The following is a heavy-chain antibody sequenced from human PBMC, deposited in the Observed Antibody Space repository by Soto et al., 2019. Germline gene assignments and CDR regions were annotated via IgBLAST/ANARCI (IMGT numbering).Heavy chain of an antibody. J-gene: IGHJ6*02. V-gene: IGHV1-69*12. CDR1: GGTFSTSA. CDR2: IMPVFPTP. CDR3: ARYKDRLQLGGNYYYILDV. Sequence: QVQLVQSGAEVKKPGSSVKVSCKTSGGTFSTSAISWVRQAPGQGLEWVGGIMPVFPTPDYAQNFQGRVTITADDSTTTADLELTSLRADDTAVYYCARYKDRLQLGGNYYYILDVWGQGIEITGSS. D-gene: IGHD1-1*01.